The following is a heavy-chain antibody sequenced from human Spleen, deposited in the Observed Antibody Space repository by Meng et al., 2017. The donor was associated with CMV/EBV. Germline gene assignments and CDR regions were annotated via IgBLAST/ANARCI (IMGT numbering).Heavy chain of an antibody. CDR2: LYYSGT. CDR3: ARHYYDSSGRPFDY. V-gene: IGHV4-39*01. Sequence: GSLRLSCTVSGGSISSNIHYWDWIRQPPGKGLEWIGSLYYSGTYYNPSVKSRVTISVDTSKNQFSLRLSFVTAADTAVYYCARHYYDSSGRPFDYWGQGTLVTVSS. CDR1: GGSISSNIHY. J-gene: IGHJ4*02. D-gene: IGHD3-22*01.